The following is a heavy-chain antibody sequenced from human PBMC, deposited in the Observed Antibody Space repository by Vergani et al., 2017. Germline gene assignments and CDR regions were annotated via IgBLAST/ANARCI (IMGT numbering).Heavy chain of an antibody. J-gene: IGHJ5*02. D-gene: IGHD4-17*01. Sequence: QVQLEESGGGVVQPGRSLRLSCAGSGFTLSSHAMHWVRQAPGKGLEWVAFIWYDGSKEYYADSVKGRFTISRDNSKNTLYLQMNNLRAADTAVYYCAKSDDYGDKNWFDPWGQGTLVTVSS. CDR3: AKSDDYGDKNWFDP. V-gene: IGHV3-33*06. CDR1: GFTLSSHA. CDR2: IWYDGSKE.